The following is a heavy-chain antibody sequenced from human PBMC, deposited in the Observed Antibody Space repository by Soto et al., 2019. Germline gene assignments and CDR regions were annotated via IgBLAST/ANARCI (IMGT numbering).Heavy chain of an antibody. D-gene: IGHD6-19*01. CDR2: ISWNSGSI. CDR1: VFTVDDYA. V-gene: IGHV3-9*01. Sequence: PGGSLRLSCAASVFTVDDYAMHWVRQAPGKGLEWVSGISWNSGSIGYAGSVKGRFTISRDNAKNSLYLQMNSLRAEDTALYYCAKGKYSSGWYPDYWGQGTLVTVSS. CDR3: AKGKYSSGWYPDY. J-gene: IGHJ4*02.